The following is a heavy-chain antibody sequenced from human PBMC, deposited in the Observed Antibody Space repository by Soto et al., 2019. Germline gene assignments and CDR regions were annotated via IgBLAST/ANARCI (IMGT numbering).Heavy chain of an antibody. CDR1: GGSISSSSYY. V-gene: IGHV4-39*07. D-gene: IGHD5-18*01. J-gene: IGHJ4*02. CDR2: IYYKGSI. CDR3: ARDHKSGDSWSFDY. Sequence: SETLSLTCTVSGGSISSSSYYWGWIRQPPEKGLEWIGSIYYKGSIFYNPSPKSRVTISVDKSKNQLSLELNSVTAADTALYYCARDHKSGDSWSFDYWGQGILVTVSS.